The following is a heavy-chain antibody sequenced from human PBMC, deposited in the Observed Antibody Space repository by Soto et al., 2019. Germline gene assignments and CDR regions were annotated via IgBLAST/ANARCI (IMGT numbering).Heavy chain of an antibody. CDR3: AKDPRTTPTLGLRFYY. J-gene: IGHJ4*02. D-gene: IGHD4-17*01. CDR1: GFTFSSYA. CDR2: ISGSGGST. V-gene: IGHV3-23*01. Sequence: EVQLLESGGGLVQPGGSLRLSCAASGFTFSSYAMSWVSQAPGKGLEWVSAISGSGGSTYYADSVKGRFTISRDNSKNTLYLQMNSLRAEDTAVYYCAKDPRTTPTLGLRFYYWGQGTLVTVSS.